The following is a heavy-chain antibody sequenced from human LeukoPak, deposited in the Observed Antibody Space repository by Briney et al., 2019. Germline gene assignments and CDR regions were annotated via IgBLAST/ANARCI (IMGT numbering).Heavy chain of an antibody. CDR3: ARDKRFLEWSRAFDI. V-gene: IGHV4-4*07. CDR1: GGSINSDY. J-gene: IGHJ3*02. D-gene: IGHD3-3*01. Sequence: SETLSLTCTVSGGSINSDYWSWIRQPAGKGLEWVGRIYASGSTNYNPSLKSRVTMSVDMSKKQFSLKLSSVTAAGTAVYFCARDKRFLEWSRAFDIWGQGTRVTVSS. CDR2: IYASGST.